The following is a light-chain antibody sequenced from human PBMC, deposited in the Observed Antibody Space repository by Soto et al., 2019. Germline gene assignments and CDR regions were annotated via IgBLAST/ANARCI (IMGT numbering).Light chain of an antibody. V-gene: IGKV3-20*01. J-gene: IGKJ1*01. Sequence: EIVLTQSPGTLSLSPGERATLSCRASQSVSSSYLAWYQQKPGQAPRLLIYGASSRATGIPDRFSGSGSGTDFTLTISRLGPEDVAMYYCQQYGSSQWTFGQGTKVEIK. CDR1: QSVSSSY. CDR2: GAS. CDR3: QQYGSSQWT.